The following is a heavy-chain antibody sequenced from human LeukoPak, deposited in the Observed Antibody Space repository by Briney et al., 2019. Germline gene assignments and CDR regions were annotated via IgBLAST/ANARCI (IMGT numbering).Heavy chain of an antibody. CDR3: ARVWAADSDFWSGYYTYYFDY. Sequence: SETLSLTCTVSGYSISSGYYWGWIRQPPGKGLEWIGSIYHSGSTYYNPSLKSRVTISVDTSKNQFSLKLSSVTAADTAVYYCARVWAADSDFWSGYYTYYFDYWGQGTLVTVSS. CDR1: GYSISSGYY. CDR2: IYHSGST. D-gene: IGHD3-3*01. V-gene: IGHV4-38-2*02. J-gene: IGHJ4*02.